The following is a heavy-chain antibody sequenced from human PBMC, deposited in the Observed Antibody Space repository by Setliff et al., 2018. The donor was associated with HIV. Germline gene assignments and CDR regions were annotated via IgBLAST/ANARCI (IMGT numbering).Heavy chain of an antibody. CDR2: INHSGTA. D-gene: IGHD5-18*01. Sequence: SETLSLTCDVYGGSFSGYYWSWIRQPPGKGLEWIGKINHSGTANYNASLKRRVTMSIDKSTDQFSLKMRSVTAADTAVYYGARDQGYSYGFYAFDIWGQGTMVTVS. V-gene: IGHV4-34*01. CDR3: ARDQGYSYGFYAFDI. J-gene: IGHJ3*02. CDR1: GGSFSGYY.